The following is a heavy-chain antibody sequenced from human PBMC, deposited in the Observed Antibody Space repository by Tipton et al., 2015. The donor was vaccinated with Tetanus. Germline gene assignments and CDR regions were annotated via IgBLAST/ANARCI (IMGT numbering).Heavy chain of an antibody. J-gene: IGHJ6*02. Sequence: QLVQSGAEVKKPGSSVNVSCKASGGTLRGHSITWVRQAPGQGLEWVGWISAYNGKTKYAQKLQGRVTMTTDRSASTAYMDLRRLRPDDTAVYYCARVQEQRIYFYGMDVWGQGTTVTVSS. D-gene: IGHD6-25*01. V-gene: IGHV1-18*04. CDR1: GGTLRGHS. CDR2: ISAYNGKT. CDR3: ARVQEQRIYFYGMDV.